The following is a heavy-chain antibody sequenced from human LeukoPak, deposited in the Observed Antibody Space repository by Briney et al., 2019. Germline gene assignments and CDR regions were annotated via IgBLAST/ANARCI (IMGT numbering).Heavy chain of an antibody. V-gene: IGHV4-59*01. J-gene: IGHJ4*02. Sequence: SETLSLTCTVSGASISSYYWSWIRQPPGKGLGWIGYIYYSGSTKYNPSLKSRVTISVDTSKNQFSLKVSSVTAEDTAVYYCASGPYPAAGTDHQFDYWGQGTLVTVSS. D-gene: IGHD6-13*01. CDR2: IYYSGST. CDR1: GASISSYY. CDR3: ASGPYPAAGTDHQFDY.